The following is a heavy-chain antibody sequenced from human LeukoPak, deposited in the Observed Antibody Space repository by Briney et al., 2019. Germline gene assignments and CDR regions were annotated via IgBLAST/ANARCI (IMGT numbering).Heavy chain of an antibody. D-gene: IGHD3-22*01. CDR3: ARGSGLVVRGDAMDV. Sequence: GGSLSLSCAASGFTFGGHGMHWVRQAPGKGLEWVAVIYHDGNIKYYGDSVKGRFTVSRDNSKNTMFLRMNSLRAKDTAVYYCARGSGLVVRGDAMDVWGQGTTVTVFS. CDR1: GFTFGGHG. CDR2: IYHDGNIK. V-gene: IGHV3-33*01. J-gene: IGHJ6*02.